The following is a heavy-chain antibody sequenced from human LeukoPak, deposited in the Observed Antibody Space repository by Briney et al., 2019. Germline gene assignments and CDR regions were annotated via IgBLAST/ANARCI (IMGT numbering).Heavy chain of an antibody. CDR3: AKDLYGDYEAYYYYGMDV. J-gene: IGHJ6*02. D-gene: IGHD4-17*01. V-gene: IGHV3-30*18. Sequence: GGSLRLSCAASGFTFSSYSMNWVRQAPGKGLEWVAVISYDGSNKYYADSVKGRFTISRDNSENTLYLQMNSLRAEDTAVYYCAKDLYGDYEAYYYYGMDVWGQGTTVTVSS. CDR1: GFTFSSYS. CDR2: ISYDGSNK.